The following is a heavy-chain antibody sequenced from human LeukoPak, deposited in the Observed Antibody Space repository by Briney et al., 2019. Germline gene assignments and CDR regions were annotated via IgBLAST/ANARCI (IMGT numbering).Heavy chain of an antibody. Sequence: GRSLRLSCAASGFTFDDYAMHWVRQAPGKGLGWVSGISWNSGSIGYADSVKGRFTISRDNAKNSLYLQMNSLRAEDTALYYCAMSDYDFWSGYSYWGQGTLVTVSS. V-gene: IGHV3-9*01. CDR3: AMSDYDFWSGYSY. J-gene: IGHJ4*02. CDR2: ISWNSGSI. CDR1: GFTFDDYA. D-gene: IGHD3-3*01.